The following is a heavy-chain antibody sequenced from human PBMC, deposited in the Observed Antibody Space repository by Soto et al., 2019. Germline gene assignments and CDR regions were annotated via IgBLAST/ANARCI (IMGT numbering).Heavy chain of an antibody. CDR2: ISGSGENT. CDR3: ARDRRRASFGHLGRYFDY. J-gene: IGHJ4*02. V-gene: IGHV3-23*01. CDR1: EFTFSSYA. D-gene: IGHD7-27*01. Sequence: EVQQLESGGGVVQPGGSLRLSCEASEFTFSSYAWSWVRLAPGKGLEWVSAISGSGENTYHADSVKGRFTISRDNSKNTLYLQMNSLRAEDTALYFCARDRRRASFGHLGRYFDYWGQGTLVTVAS.